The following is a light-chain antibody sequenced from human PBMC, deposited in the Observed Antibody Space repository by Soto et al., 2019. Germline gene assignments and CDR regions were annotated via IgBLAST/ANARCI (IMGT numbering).Light chain of an antibody. CDR2: AAS. CDR1: QSISSY. CDR3: QQSFSTPYI. J-gene: IGKJ2*01. Sequence: DIQMTQSPSSLSASVGDRVTITCRASQSISSYLNWYQQKPGKAPKLLIYAASSLQSGVPSRFSGSGFGTDFSLTITSLQPEDFATYYCQQSFSTPYIFGQGTKLEIK. V-gene: IGKV1-39*01.